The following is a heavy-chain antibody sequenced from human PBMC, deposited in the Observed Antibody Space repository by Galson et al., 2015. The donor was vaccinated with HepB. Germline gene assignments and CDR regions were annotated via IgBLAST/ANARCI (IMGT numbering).Heavy chain of an antibody. J-gene: IGHJ6*03. Sequence: SVKVSCKASGYIFTSYDINWVRQATGQGLEWMGWMNPNSGNTGYAQKFQGRVTMTRNTSISTAYMELSSLRSEDTAVYYCARGDYYGSGSWGHYMDVWGKGTTVTVSS. CDR1: GYIFTSYD. V-gene: IGHV1-8*01. CDR3: ARGDYYGSGSWGHYMDV. CDR2: MNPNSGNT. D-gene: IGHD3-10*01.